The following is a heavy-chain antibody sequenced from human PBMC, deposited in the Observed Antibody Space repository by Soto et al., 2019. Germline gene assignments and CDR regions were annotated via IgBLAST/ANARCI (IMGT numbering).Heavy chain of an antibody. Sequence: GESLKISCRGSGYSFASYWIGWVRQMPGKGLELMGIIYPGDSDTRYSPSFQGQVTISADKSISTAYLQWSSLKASDTAMYYCARTAAAGKYYYGMDVWGQGTTVTVSS. D-gene: IGHD6-13*01. V-gene: IGHV5-51*01. CDR2: IYPGDSDT. CDR3: ARTAAAGKYYYGMDV. J-gene: IGHJ6*02. CDR1: GYSFASYW.